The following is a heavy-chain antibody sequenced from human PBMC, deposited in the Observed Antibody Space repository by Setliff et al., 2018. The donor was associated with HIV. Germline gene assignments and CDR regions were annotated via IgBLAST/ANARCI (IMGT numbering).Heavy chain of an antibody. CDR1: GGSISRRDYC. V-gene: IGHV4-39*01. D-gene: IGHD2-21*01. Sequence: SETLSLTCTVSGGSISRRDYCWGWIRQPPGKGLEWIGSVYYTWNTDYNPSLKSRVTVSVDTSKNQFTLKLSSVTAADTAVYYCARHSIAVVIGVPERDDAFDIWGHGTMVTVSS. J-gene: IGHJ3*02. CDR2: VYYTWNT. CDR3: ARHSIAVVIGVPERDDAFDI.